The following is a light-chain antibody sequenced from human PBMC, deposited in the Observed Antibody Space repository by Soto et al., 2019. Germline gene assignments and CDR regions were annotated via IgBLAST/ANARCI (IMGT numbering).Light chain of an antibody. CDR1: RNIDSY. J-gene: IGKJ4*01. CDR3: QQNYYTPLT. V-gene: IGKV1-39*01. Sequence: DIQMTQSPSSLSASVGDRVTITCRAGRNIDSYLSWYQQKPGKAPKLLIYTASSLQSGVLSRFSGTGSGTDFTLTISSLQPEDFATYYCQQNYYTPLTFGGGTKVEIK. CDR2: TAS.